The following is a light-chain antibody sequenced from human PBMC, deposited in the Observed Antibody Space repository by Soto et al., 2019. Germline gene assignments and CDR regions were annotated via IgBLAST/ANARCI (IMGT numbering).Light chain of an antibody. J-gene: IGKJ1*01. Sequence: EIVLTQSPGTLSLSPGERATLSCRASQSVGSAYVCWYQQKAGPAPRLLIFGASSGATGIPDRFSGSGSGTNFTLTINKVEPEDSAVYYCQLYGRSPSFGRGTKVDIK. CDR1: QSVGSAY. V-gene: IGKV3-20*01. CDR2: GAS. CDR3: QLYGRSPS.